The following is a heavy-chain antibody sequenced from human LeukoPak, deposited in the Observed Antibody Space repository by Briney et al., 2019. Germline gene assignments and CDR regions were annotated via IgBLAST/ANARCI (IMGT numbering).Heavy chain of an antibody. CDR2: IYYSGST. D-gene: IGHD1-26*01. Sequence: SETLSLTCTVSGGSISSSSYYWGWIRQPPGKGLEWIGSIYYSGSTYYNPPLKSRVTISVDTSKNQFSLKLSSVTAADTAVYYCARVIVGVDYWGQGTLVTVSS. CDR3: ARVIVGVDY. V-gene: IGHV4-39*07. CDR1: GGSISSSSYY. J-gene: IGHJ4*02.